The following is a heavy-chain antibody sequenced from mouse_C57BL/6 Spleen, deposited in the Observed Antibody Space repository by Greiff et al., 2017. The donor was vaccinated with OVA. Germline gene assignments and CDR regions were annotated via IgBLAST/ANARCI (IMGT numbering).Heavy chain of an antibody. CDR3: ARLYDYDGAWFAY. CDR2: ISSGGSYT. J-gene: IGHJ3*01. V-gene: IGHV5-6*01. D-gene: IGHD2-4*01. CDR1: GFTFSSYG. Sequence: EVQLVESGGDLVKPGGSLKLSCAASGFTFSSYGMSWVRQTPDKRLEWVATISSGGSYTNYPDSVKGRFTISRDNAKNTLYLQMSSLKSEDTAMYYCARLYDYDGAWFAYWGQGTLVTVSA.